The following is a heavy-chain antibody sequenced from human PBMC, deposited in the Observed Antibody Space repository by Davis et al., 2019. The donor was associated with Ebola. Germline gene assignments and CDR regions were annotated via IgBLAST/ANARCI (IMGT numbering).Heavy chain of an antibody. CDR1: GYSFTSYW. J-gene: IGHJ6*02. D-gene: IGHD2-2*01. CDR3: TGMPYYYYGMDV. CDR2: IDPSYSYT. V-gene: IGHV5-10-1*01. Sequence: GESLKISCKGSGYSFTSYWISXXXXXXXXXXXXXXRIDPSYSYTNYSPSFQGHVTISADKSISTAYLQWSSLKASATAMYYCTGMPYYYYGMDVWGQGTTVTVSS.